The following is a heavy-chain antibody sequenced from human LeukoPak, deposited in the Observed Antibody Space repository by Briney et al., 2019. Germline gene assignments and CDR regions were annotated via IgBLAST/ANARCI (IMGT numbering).Heavy chain of an antibody. CDR3: ARQRIAAAVDAFDI. CDR1: GYSFTSYW. V-gene: IGHV5-51*01. D-gene: IGHD6-13*01. J-gene: IGHJ3*02. Sequence: GESLRISCKGSGYSFTSYWIGWVRQMPGKGLEWMGIIYPGDSDTRYSPSFHGQVTISADKSISTAYLQWSSLKASDTAMYYCARQRIAAAVDAFDIWGQGTMVTVSS. CDR2: IYPGDSDT.